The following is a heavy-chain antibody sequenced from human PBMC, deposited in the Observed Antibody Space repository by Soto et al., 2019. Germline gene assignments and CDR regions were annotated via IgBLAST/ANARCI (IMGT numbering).Heavy chain of an antibody. V-gene: IGHV1-18*01. Sequence: QVQLVQSGAEVKKPGASVKVSCKASGYTFTNYHISWVRQAPGQGLEWMGWISAYNGNTNYAQKPQGRATMTTDTSTSAAYRELRSLTSDDTGVYYWARESPPPREWGRGTLVTVSS. CDR3: ARESPPPRE. J-gene: IGHJ4*02. CDR1: GYTFTNYH. CDR2: ISAYNGNT.